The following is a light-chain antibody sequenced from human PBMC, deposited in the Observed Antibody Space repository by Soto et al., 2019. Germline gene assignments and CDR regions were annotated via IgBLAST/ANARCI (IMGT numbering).Light chain of an antibody. V-gene: IGKV1-9*01. CDR1: QGISNY. Sequence: DIQLTQSPSFLPASVGDRVTITCRASQGISNYLAWYQQKPGKAPNLLIYSASTLHTGVPSRFSGSGSGTDFSLTISGLQPEDFATYYCQQLTSSPPWTFGQGTMVEIK. CDR2: SAS. CDR3: QQLTSSPPWT. J-gene: IGKJ1*01.